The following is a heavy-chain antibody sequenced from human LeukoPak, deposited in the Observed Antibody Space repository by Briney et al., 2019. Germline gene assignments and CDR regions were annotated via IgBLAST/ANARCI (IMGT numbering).Heavy chain of an antibody. Sequence: GSLRLSCAASGFTFSSDWMFWVRQAPGKGLEWIGSIYYSGSTYYSPSLQSRVTIPVDTYKNQFSLKLSSMTAADTAMYYCARLVRRQYYYDSGGYSYFDSWGQGTLVTVSS. CDR3: ARLVRRQYYYDSGGYSYFDS. J-gene: IGHJ4*02. V-gene: IGHV4-39*07. CDR1: GFTFSSDWM. CDR2: IYYSGST. D-gene: IGHD3-22*01.